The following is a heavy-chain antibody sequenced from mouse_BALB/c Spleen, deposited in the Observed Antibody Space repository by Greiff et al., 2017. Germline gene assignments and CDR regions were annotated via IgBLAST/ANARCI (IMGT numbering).Heavy chain of an antibody. J-gene: IGHJ3*01. CDR2: ISTYYGDA. V-gene: IGHV1S137*01. D-gene: IGHD1-1*01. CDR3: ARYYGSSSAWFAY. Sequence: QVQLKQSGAELVRPGVSVKISCKGSGYTFTDYAMHWVKQSHAKSLEWIGVISTYYGDASYNQKFKGKATMTVDKSSSTAYMELARLTSEDSAIYYCARYYGSSSAWFAYWGQGTLVTVSA. CDR1: GYTFTDYA.